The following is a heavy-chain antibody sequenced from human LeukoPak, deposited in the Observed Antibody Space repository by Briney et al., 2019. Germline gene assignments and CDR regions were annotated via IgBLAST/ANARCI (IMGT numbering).Heavy chain of an antibody. CDR3: ARSQGYQLPFDY. J-gene: IGHJ4*02. CDR2: IYSGGST. D-gene: IGHD2-2*01. CDR1: GFTVSSNY. V-gene: IGHV3-53*01. Sequence: QPGGSLRLSCAASGFTVSSNYMSWVRQAPGKGLEWVSVIYSGGSTYYADSAKGRFTISRDNSKNTLYLQMNGLRAEDTVVYYCARSQGYQLPFDYWGQGTLVTVSS.